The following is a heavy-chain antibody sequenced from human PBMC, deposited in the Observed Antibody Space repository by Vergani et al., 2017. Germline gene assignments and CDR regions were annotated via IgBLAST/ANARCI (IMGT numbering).Heavy chain of an antibody. Sequence: EVQLVESGGGLVKPGGSLRLSCAASGFTFSNAWMSWVRQAPGKGLEWVGRIKSKTDGGTTDYAAPVKGRFTISRDDSKNTLYLQMNSLKTEDTAVYYCTTDLEGSYCGGDCYSYYYCGMDVWGQGP. CDR2: IKSKTDGGTT. CDR1: GFTFSNAW. J-gene: IGHJ6*02. CDR3: TTDLEGSYCGGDCYSYYYCGMDV. D-gene: IGHD2-21*02. V-gene: IGHV3-15*01.